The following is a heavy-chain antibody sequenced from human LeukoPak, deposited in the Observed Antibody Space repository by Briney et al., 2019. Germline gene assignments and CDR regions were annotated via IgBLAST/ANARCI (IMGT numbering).Heavy chain of an antibody. CDR2: ISSSSSYI. CDR1: GFTFSGYI. Sequence: GGSLRLSCAASGFTFSGYIMNWVRQAPGKGLEWVSYISSSSSYIYYADSVKGRFTISRDNAKNSLYLQMNSLRAEDTAVYYCARVYGSSWYDYWGQGTLVTVCS. D-gene: IGHD6-13*01. V-gene: IGHV3-21*01. J-gene: IGHJ4*02. CDR3: ARVYGSSWYDY.